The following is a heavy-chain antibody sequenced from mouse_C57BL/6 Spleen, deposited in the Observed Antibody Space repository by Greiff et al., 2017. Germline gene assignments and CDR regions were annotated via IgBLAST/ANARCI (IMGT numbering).Heavy chain of an antibody. J-gene: IGHJ2*01. V-gene: IGHV1-52*01. CDR2: IDPSDSET. CDR3: ARIDYRHYFGY. D-gene: IGHD2-4*01. CDR1: GYTFTSYW. Sequence: QVHVKQPGAELVRPGSSVKLSCKASGYTFTSYWMHWVKQRPIQGLEWIGNIDPSDSETHYNQKFKDKATLTVDKSSSTAYMQLSSLTSEDSAVYCGARIDYRHYFGYWGQGTTLTVSS.